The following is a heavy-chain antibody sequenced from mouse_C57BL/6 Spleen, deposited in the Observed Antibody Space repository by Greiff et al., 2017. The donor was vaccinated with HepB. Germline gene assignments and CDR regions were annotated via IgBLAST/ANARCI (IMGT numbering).Heavy chain of an antibody. CDR1: GYTFTSYW. CDR2: IDPSDSYT. Sequence: QVQLQQPGAELVKPGASVKLSCKASGYTFTSYWMQWVKQRPGQGLEWIGEIDPSDSYTNYNQKFKGKATLTVDTSSSTAYMQLSSLTSEDSAVYYCARGPTTGGLFDYRGQGTTLTVSS. CDR3: ARGPTTGGLFDY. J-gene: IGHJ2*01. D-gene: IGHD1-1*01. V-gene: IGHV1-50*01.